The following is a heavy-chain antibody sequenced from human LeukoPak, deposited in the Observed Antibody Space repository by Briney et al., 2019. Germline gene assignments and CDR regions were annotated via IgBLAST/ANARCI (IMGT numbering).Heavy chain of an antibody. CDR2: IKQDGSEK. CDR1: GFTFNSCW. CDR3: AREESYYFDY. Sequence: GGSLRLSCAASGFTFNSCWMTWVRQAPGKGLEWVANIKQDGSEKHYVDSVKGRFTISKVNAKNSLYLLMNSLRAEDTAVYYCAREESYYFDYWGQGTLVTVSS. V-gene: IGHV3-7*01. J-gene: IGHJ4*02.